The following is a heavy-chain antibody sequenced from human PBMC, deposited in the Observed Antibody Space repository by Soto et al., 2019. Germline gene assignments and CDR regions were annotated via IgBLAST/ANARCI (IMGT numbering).Heavy chain of an antibody. CDR3: ARGWHDFWSGFGSGMDV. V-gene: IGHV1-69*01. J-gene: IGHJ6*02. Sequence: QVQLVQAGAEVKKPGSSVKVSCKASGGTFSSYAISWVRQAPGQGLEWMGGIIPIFGTANYAQKFQGRVTITADESTSTAYMELSSLRSEDTAVYYCARGWHDFWSGFGSGMDVWGQGTTVTVSS. CDR2: IIPIFGTA. D-gene: IGHD3-3*01. CDR1: GGTFSSYA.